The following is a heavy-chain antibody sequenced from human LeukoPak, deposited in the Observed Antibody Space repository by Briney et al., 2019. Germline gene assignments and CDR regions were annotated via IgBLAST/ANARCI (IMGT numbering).Heavy chain of an antibody. CDR2: IYYSGST. Sequence: PSETLSLTCTVSGGSLSSYYWSWIRQPPGKGLEWIGYIYYSGSTNYNPSLKSRVTISVDTSKNQFSLKLSSVTAADTAVYYCARAHYDSSGYYYYYFDYWGQGTLVTVSS. J-gene: IGHJ4*02. CDR3: ARAHYDSSGYYYYYFDY. D-gene: IGHD3-22*01. CDR1: GGSLSSYY. V-gene: IGHV4-59*01.